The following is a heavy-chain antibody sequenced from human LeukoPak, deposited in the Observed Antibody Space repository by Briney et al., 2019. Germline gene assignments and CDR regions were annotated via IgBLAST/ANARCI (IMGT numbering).Heavy chain of an antibody. CDR3: AKDGGSLGEVRD. D-gene: IGHD3-16*01. CDR2: ISGGGGST. V-gene: IGHV3-23*01. J-gene: IGHJ4*02. Sequence: GGTLRLSCAASGFTFSSYGMTWVRQAPGKGLEWVSVISGGGGSTYYADSVMGRFTISRDNSKDTLYLQMNSLRAEDTAVYYCAKDGGSLGEVRDWGQGTLVTVSS. CDR1: GFTFSSYG.